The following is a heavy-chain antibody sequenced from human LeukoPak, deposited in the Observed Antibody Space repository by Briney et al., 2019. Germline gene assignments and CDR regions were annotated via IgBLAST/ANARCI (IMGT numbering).Heavy chain of an antibody. CDR3: ASLRERSYYARGFDY. V-gene: IGHV4-39*01. J-gene: IGHJ4*02. Sequence: SETLSLTCTVSGGSISSSSYYWGWIRQPPGKGLEWIGSIYYSGSTYYSPSLKSRVTISVDTSKNQFSLKLSSVTAADTAVYYCASLRERSYYARGFDYWGQGTLVTVSS. D-gene: IGHD1-26*01. CDR1: GGSISSSSYY. CDR2: IYYSGST.